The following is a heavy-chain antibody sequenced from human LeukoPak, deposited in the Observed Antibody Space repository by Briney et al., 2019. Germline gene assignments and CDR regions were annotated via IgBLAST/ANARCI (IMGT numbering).Heavy chain of an antibody. CDR3: AKPKQQLVPYGMDV. D-gene: IGHD6-13*01. J-gene: IGHJ6*02. CDR2: IRYDGSNK. Sequence: GGSLRLSCAASGFTFSSYGMHWGRQAPGKGLEWVVFIRYDGSNKYYADSVKGRFTISRDNSKNTLYLQMNSLRAEDTAVYYCAKPKQQLVPYGMDVWGQGTTVTVSS. V-gene: IGHV3-30*02. CDR1: GFTFSSYG.